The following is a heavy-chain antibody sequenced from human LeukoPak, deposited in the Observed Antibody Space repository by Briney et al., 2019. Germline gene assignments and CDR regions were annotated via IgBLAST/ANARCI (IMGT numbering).Heavy chain of an antibody. Sequence: SETLSLTCTVSGGSISSGGYYWSWIRQNPGKGLEWIGCIYYSGSTYYNPSLKSRLTISVDTSKNQFSLNLYSVTAADTAVYYCARGGSYYNWFDPWGQGTLVTVSS. CDR3: ARGGSYYNWFDP. J-gene: IGHJ5*02. D-gene: IGHD1-26*01. V-gene: IGHV4-31*03. CDR1: GGSISSGGYY. CDR2: IYYSGST.